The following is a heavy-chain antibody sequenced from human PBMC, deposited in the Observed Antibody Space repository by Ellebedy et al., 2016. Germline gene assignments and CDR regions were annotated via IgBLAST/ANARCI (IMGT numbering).Heavy chain of an antibody. Sequence: SETLSLXXTVSGGSISGDYWSWIRQPPGKGLEWIGQIHYSGNTNYNPSLKSRVSISVDTSKNQLSLRMTSVTAADTALYYCVRHSSYYYFGMDAWGQGTAVTVSS. CDR1: GGSISGDY. CDR2: IHYSGNT. J-gene: IGHJ6*02. CDR3: VRHSSYYYFGMDA. V-gene: IGHV4-59*08.